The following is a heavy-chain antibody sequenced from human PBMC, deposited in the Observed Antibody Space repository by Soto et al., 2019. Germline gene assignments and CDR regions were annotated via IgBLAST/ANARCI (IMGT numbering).Heavy chain of an antibody. CDR2: MSPNSANT. CDR1: GYTFTSYD. Sequence: GASVKVSCKASGYTFTSYDINWVRQAPGQGLEWMGWMSPNSANTGYAQKFQGRVTMTRSTSISTAYMELSSLRSEDTAVYYYARGPPNWGFDSWGQGTLVTVSS. D-gene: IGHD7-27*01. CDR3: ARGPPNWGFDS. J-gene: IGHJ5*01. V-gene: IGHV1-8*01.